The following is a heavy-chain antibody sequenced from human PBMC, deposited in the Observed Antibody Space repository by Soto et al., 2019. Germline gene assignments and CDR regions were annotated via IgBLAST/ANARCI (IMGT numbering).Heavy chain of an antibody. CDR2: INPNSGDT. CDR3: ATSRISIAVAGETEYYFDY. Sequence: ASVKVSCKASGYIFTGYYMHWVRQAPGQGLEGMGWINPNSGDTNYTQKFQGWVIMTRDTYISTAYRELSSLRSDDTAVYYCATSRISIAVAGETEYYFDYWGQGTLVTVSS. J-gene: IGHJ4*02. D-gene: IGHD6-19*01. CDR1: GYIFTGYY. V-gene: IGHV1-2*04.